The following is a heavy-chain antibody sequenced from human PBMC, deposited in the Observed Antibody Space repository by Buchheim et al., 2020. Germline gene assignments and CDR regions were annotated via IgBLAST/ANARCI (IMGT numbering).Heavy chain of an antibody. D-gene: IGHD5-18*01. V-gene: IGHV3-11*01. J-gene: IGHJ4*02. CDR3: ARGIFTAMVIS. CDR1: GGSFSGYY. Sequence: QVQLQQWGAGLLKPSETLSLTCAVYGGSFSGYYWSWIRQPPGKGLEWVSYISSSGSTIYYADSVKGRFTISRDNAKNSLYLQMNSLRAEDTAVYYCARGIFTAMVISWGQGTL. CDR2: ISSSGSTI.